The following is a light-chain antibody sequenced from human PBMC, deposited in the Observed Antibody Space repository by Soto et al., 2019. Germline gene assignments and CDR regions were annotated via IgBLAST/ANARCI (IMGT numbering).Light chain of an antibody. J-gene: IGKJ3*01. CDR2: GTS. V-gene: IGKV3-20*01. CDR1: QSVSSSF. Sequence: EIVLTQSPGTLSWSTGARATLSCRASQSVSSSFLAWYQQKPGQAPRLLIYGTSSRTTGIPDRFSGSGSGTAFTLTISRLEPEDFAVYYCQQYGSSPLFTFGPGTKVDIK. CDR3: QQYGSSPLFT.